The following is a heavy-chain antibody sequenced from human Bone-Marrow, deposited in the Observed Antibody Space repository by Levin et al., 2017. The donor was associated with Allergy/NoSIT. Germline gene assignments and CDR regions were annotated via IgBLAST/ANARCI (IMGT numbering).Heavy chain of an antibody. CDR1: GYTFTSYD. D-gene: IGHD2-2*01. V-gene: IGHV1-8*01. J-gene: IGHJ5*02. CDR2: MNPNSGNT. Sequence: GASVKVSCKASGYTFTSYDINWVRQATGQGLEWMGWMNPNSGNTGYAQKFQGRVTMTRNTSISTAYMELSSLRSEDTAVYYCARNRLVVPAARRGWFDPWGQGTLVTVSS. CDR3: ARNRLVVPAARRGWFDP.